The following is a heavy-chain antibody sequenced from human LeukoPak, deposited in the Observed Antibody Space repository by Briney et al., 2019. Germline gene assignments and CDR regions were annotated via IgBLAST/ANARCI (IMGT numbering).Heavy chain of an antibody. Sequence: GGSLRLSCAASGFTFSSYSMNWVRQAPGKGLEWVSYISSSSSTIYYADSVKGRFAISRDNAKNSLYLQMNSLRAEDTAVYYCARDRTSGHAFDIWGQGTMVTVSS. D-gene: IGHD3-10*01. CDR3: ARDRTSGHAFDI. CDR1: GFTFSSYS. V-gene: IGHV3-48*04. J-gene: IGHJ3*02. CDR2: ISSSSSTI.